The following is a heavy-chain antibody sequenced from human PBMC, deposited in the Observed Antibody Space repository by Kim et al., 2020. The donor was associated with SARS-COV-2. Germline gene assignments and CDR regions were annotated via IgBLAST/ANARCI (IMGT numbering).Heavy chain of an antibody. J-gene: IGHJ4*02. D-gene: IGHD5-12*01. V-gene: IGHV4-59*12. Sequence: PPLKSRVTISVDTSKNQFSLKLSAVTAADTAVYYCARDQEYSGYLDYWGQGTLVTVSS. CDR3: ARDQEYSGYLDY.